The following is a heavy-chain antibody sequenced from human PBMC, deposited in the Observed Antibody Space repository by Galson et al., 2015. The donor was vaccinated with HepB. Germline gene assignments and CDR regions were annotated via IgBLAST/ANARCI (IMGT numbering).Heavy chain of an antibody. D-gene: IGHD5-12*01. CDR2: IGRGSRNI. CDR1: GFTFSSYG. J-gene: IGHJ4*02. V-gene: IGHV3-48*01. Sequence: SLRLSCAASGFTFSSYGMNWVRQAPGKGLEWVSYIGRGSRNIYYADSVKGRFTISRDNAKNSLYLQLNNLRAEDTAVYHCAGGRYIAHDRPFDYGALGTLVTVSS. CDR3: AGGRYIAHDRPFDY.